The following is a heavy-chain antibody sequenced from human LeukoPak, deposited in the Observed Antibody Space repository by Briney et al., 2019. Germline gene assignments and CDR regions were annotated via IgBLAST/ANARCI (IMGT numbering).Heavy chain of an antibody. V-gene: IGHV3-9*01. CDR3: AKDSGSYSSYFDY. CDR2: ISWNSGDI. CDR1: GFTFDDYA. J-gene: IGHJ4*02. D-gene: IGHD1-26*01. Sequence: GRSLRLSCAASGFTFDDYAMHWVRQAPGKGLEWVSGISWNSGDIGYADSVEGRFTISRDNAKNSLYLQMNSLRAEDTALYYCAKDSGSYSSYFDYWGQGTLVTVSS.